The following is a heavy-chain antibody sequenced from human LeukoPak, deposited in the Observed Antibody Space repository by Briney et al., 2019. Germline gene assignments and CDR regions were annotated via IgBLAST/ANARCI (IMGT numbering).Heavy chain of an antibody. D-gene: IGHD6-13*01. CDR1: GGTFSSYA. J-gene: IGHJ4*02. CDR3: ARVEAAGSLGSGSFDY. CDR2: IIPIFGTA. Sequence: AASVKVSCKASGGTFSSYAISWVRQAPGQGLEWMGRIIPIFGTANYAQKFQGRVTITTDESTSTAYMELSSLRSEDTAVYYCARVEAAGSLGSGSFDYWGQGTLVTVSS. V-gene: IGHV1-69*05.